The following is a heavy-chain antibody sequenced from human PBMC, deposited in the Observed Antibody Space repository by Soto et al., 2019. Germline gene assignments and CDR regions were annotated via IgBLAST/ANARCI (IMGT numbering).Heavy chain of an antibody. CDR1: GYTFSSYA. Sequence: ASVKVSCKASGYTFSSYAMHWVRQAPGQRLEWMAWLNTGNGNTKYSQKFQGRVTITRDTSASTAYMELSSLRSEDTAVYYCARSEGAWNFDYWGQGTLVTVSS. CDR3: ARSEGAWNFDY. D-gene: IGHD5-12*01. V-gene: IGHV1-3*04. J-gene: IGHJ4*02. CDR2: LNTGNGNT.